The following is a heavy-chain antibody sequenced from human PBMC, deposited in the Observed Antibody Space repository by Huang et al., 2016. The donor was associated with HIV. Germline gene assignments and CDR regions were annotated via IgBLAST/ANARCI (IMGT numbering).Heavy chain of an antibody. J-gene: IGHJ6*02. V-gene: IGHV3-7*01. CDR2: IKQDESEK. CDR3: ATKTAGMDI. CDR1: TFTFGAYW. Sequence: VESGGHSVQPGGSIKLSCVGSTFTFGAYWLSWVRQPPWKGLEWVANIKQDESEKYYVDSVKGRFNISRDNARKVLFLEMDDLRVEDTAIYFCATKTAGMDIWGQGTTVTVSS. D-gene: IGHD1-7*01.